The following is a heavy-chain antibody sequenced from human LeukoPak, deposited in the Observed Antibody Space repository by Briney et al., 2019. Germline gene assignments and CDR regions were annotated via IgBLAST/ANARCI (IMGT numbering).Heavy chain of an antibody. D-gene: IGHD6-13*01. J-gene: IGHJ4*02. CDR2: IRYDGSNK. V-gene: IGHV3-30*02. CDR3: AKSAAAAIDY. CDR1: GFTFSSHG. Sequence: GGSLRLSCAASGFTFSSHGMHWARQAPGKGLVWVAFIRYDGSNKYYADSVKGRFTISRDNSKNTLYLQMNSLRAEDTAVYYCAKSAAAAIDYWGQGTLVTVSS.